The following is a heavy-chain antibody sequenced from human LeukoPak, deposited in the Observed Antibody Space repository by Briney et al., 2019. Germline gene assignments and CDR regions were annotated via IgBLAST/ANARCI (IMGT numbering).Heavy chain of an antibody. D-gene: IGHD6-19*01. CDR3: ARASGWTHYFDY. Sequence: GGSLRLSCAASGFTFSTYAMSWVRQAPRKGLERVSDISGSGGSTYYADSVKGRFTISRDNSKNTLYLQMNSLRAEDTAVYYCARASGWTHYFDYWGQGTLVTVSS. CDR2: ISGSGGST. CDR1: GFTFSTYA. J-gene: IGHJ4*02. V-gene: IGHV3-23*01.